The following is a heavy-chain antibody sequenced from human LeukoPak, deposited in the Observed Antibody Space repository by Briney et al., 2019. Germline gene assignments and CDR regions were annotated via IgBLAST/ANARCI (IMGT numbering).Heavy chain of an antibody. CDR3: ARLPTYYYDSSGYYYFDY. CDR1: GYTFTGYY. CDR2: INPNSGGT. J-gene: IGHJ4*02. D-gene: IGHD3-22*01. V-gene: IGHV1-2*02. Sequence: ASVKVSCKASGYTFTGYYMHWVRQAPGQGLEWMGWINPNSGGTNYAQKFQGRVTMTRDTSISTAYMELSRLRSDDTAVYYCARLPTYYYDSSGYYYFDYWGQGTLVTVSS.